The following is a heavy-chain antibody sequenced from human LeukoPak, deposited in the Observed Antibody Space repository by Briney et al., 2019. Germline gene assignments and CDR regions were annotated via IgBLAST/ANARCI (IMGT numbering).Heavy chain of an antibody. J-gene: IGHJ4*02. CDR1: GYRFTSYW. D-gene: IGHD6-13*01. Sequence: GAPLKISCKGSGYRFTSYWIGWVRRMPGKGLEGMGIIYPGDSDTSYSPSFQGQVTISADKSISAAYLQWSSLKASDTAMYYCARLFSSSWSALGYWGQGTLVTVSS. CDR3: ARLFSSSWSALGY. V-gene: IGHV5-51*01. CDR2: IYPGDSDT.